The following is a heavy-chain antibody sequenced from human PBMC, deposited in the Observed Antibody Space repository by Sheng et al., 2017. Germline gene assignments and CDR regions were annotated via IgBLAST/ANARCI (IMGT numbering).Heavy chain of an antibody. CDR3: ARSGYTSAADFD. CDR2: FNPNSGGA. V-gene: IGHV1-2*02. CDR1: GYPFTGYY. Sequence: QVHLVQSGAAVKEPGASVRVSCRASGYPFTGYYFHWVRQAPGQGLEWMGWFNPNSGGAHLAQKFQGRVTMTRDTSISTAYMELSRLRSDDTAVYYCARSGYTSAADFD. D-gene: IGHD5-18*01. J-gene: IGHJ4*01.